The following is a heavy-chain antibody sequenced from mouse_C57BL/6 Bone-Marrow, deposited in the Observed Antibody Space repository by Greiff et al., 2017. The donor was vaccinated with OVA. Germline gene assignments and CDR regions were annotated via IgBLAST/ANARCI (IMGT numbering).Heavy chain of an antibody. CDR2: IYWDDDK. Sequence: QVTLKVCGPGILQSSQTLSLTCSFSGFSLSTSGMGVSWIRQPSGKGLEWLAHIYWDDDKRYNPSLKSRLTISKDTSRNQVFLKITSVDTADTATYYCARTVYDGYYVVHYYAMDYWGQGTSVTVSS. CDR3: ARTVYDGYYVVHYYAMDY. CDR1: GFSLSTSGMG. D-gene: IGHD2-3*01. V-gene: IGHV8-12*01. J-gene: IGHJ4*01.